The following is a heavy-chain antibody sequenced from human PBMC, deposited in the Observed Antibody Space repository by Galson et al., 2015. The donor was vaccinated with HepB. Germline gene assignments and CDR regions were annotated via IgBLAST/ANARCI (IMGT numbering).Heavy chain of an antibody. CDR1: GYTFIDYD. J-gene: IGHJ5*02. CDR3: ARDRFADYAVKWFDP. CDR2: VNPRGDNT. Sequence: SVKVFCKASGYTFIDYDIHWLRQRPGQGLEWMGMVNPRGDNTTIAQKFQGRVTMTTGTSTATVYMELSSLTSDDAALYYCARDRFADYAVKWFDPWGQGTLVTVSS. D-gene: IGHD4-17*01. V-gene: IGHV1-46*01.